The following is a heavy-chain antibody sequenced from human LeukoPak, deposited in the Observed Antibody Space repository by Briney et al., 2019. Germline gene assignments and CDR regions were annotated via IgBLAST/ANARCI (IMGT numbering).Heavy chain of an antibody. CDR2: VSPDSSDT. D-gene: IGHD6-19*01. J-gene: IGHJ4*02. V-gene: IGHV1-8*01. CDR1: GYTFTNND. Sequence: ASVKVSCKASGYTFTNNDINWVRQATGQGIEWMGWVSPDSSDTGYAPNFRGRVTMTTDTSINTAYMELTSLTSEDTAIYYCTGGRAAGDWGQGTLVTVSS. CDR3: TGGRAAGD.